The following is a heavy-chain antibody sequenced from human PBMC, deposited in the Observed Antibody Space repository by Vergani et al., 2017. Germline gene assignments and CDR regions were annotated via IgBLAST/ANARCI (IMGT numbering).Heavy chain of an antibody. Sequence: QVQLVQSGAEVKKPGASVKVSCKASGYTFTSYGISWVRQAPGQGLEWMGWISAYKGNTNYAQKLQGRVTMTTDTSTSTAYMELRSLRSDDTAVYYCARCKIILTGYYDDYYYMDVWGKGTTVTVSS. CDR1: GYTFTSYG. J-gene: IGHJ6*03. CDR2: ISAYKGNT. D-gene: IGHD3-9*01. CDR3: ARCKIILTGYYDDYYYMDV. V-gene: IGHV1-18*01.